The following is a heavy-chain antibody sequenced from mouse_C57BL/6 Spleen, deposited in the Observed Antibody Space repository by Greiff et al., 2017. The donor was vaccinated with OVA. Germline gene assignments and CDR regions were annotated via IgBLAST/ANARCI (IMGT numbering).Heavy chain of an antibody. CDR3: ARYGYDYLGY. Sequence: VQLQQPGAELVKPGASVKMSCKASGYTFTSYWITWVKQRPGHGLEWIGDIYPGSGSTNYNEKFKSKATLTVDTSSSTAYMQLSSLTSEDASVYYCARYGYDYLGYWGQGTTLTVSS. CDR1: GYTFTSYW. J-gene: IGHJ2*01. V-gene: IGHV1-55*01. CDR2: IYPGSGST. D-gene: IGHD2-4*01.